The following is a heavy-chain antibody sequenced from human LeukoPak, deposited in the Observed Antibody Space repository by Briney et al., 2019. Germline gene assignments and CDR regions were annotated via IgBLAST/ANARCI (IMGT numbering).Heavy chain of an antibody. CDR2: IYYSGST. J-gene: IGHJ4*02. Sequence: PSETLSLTCTVSGGSISGYYWTWIGQPPGKGGEGSGYIYYSGSTKYNPSLTSRFTISLATSKTQFSLVLSSVTAADTAVYYCARSVAVPGTEIDLWGQGTLVTVSS. CDR3: ARSVAVPGTEIDL. V-gene: IGHV4-59*01. D-gene: IGHD6-19*01. CDR1: GGSISGYY.